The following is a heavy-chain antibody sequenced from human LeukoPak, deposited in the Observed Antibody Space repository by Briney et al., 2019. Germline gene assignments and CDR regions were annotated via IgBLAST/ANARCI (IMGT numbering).Heavy chain of an antibody. CDR1: GYTFTGYY. V-gene: IGHV1-2*06. D-gene: IGHD3-10*01. J-gene: IGHJ4*02. CDR3: ARDEEGFGESIKSKGDY. CDR2: INPNSGGT. Sequence: ASVKVSCKASGYTFTGYYMHWVRQAPGQGLEWMGRINPNSGGTNYAQKFQGRVTITADESTSTAYMELSSLRSEDTAVYYCARDEEGFGESIKSKGDYWGQGTLVTVSS.